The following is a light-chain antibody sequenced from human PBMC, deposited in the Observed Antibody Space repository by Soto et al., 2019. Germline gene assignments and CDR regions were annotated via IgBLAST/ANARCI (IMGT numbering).Light chain of an antibody. Sequence: DIQMTQSPSSLSASVGDRVTITCRASQSIATYLNWYQHKPGRAPKLLIFAASSLHSGVPSRFSGSGPGTDFTLTISSLQPEDFASYYCKQSYTAPLTFGGGTKVEI. V-gene: IGKV1-39*01. J-gene: IGKJ4*01. CDR3: KQSYTAPLT. CDR1: QSIATY. CDR2: AAS.